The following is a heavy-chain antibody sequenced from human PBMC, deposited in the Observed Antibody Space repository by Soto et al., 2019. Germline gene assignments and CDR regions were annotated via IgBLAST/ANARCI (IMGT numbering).Heavy chain of an antibody. CDR1: GGTFSSYA. J-gene: IGHJ6*02. D-gene: IGHD2-2*01. Sequence: ASVKVSCKASGGTFSSYAISWVRQAPGQGLEWMGGIIPIFGTANYAQKFQGRVTITADESTSTAYMELSSLRSEDTAVYYCSRSRNLGRGQYCSSTSCYEGLVYYYYGMDVWGQGTTVTVSS. V-gene: IGHV1-69*13. CDR2: IIPIFGTA. CDR3: SRSRNLGRGQYCSSTSCYEGLVYYYYGMDV.